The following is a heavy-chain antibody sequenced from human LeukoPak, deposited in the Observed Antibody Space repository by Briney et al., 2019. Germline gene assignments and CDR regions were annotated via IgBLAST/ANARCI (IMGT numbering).Heavy chain of an antibody. CDR2: ISAYNGNT. CDR3: ARGVLRYFDWLLSDGMDV. J-gene: IGHJ6*02. CDR1: GYTFTNYL. V-gene: IGHV1-8*01. D-gene: IGHD3-9*01. Sequence: ASVTVSCKTSGYTFTNYLIHWVRQAPGQGLEWMGWISAYNGNTNYAQKLQSRVTMTRNTSISTAYMELSSLRSEDTAVYYCARGVLRYFDWLLSDGMDVWGQGTTVTVSS.